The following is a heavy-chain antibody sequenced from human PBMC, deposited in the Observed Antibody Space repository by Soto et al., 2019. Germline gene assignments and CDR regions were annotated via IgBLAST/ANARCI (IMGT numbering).Heavy chain of an antibody. D-gene: IGHD3-16*01. V-gene: IGHV3-23*01. J-gene: IGHJ4*02. CDR3: AKSMASNLVGGITDY. CDR1: GFTFSSYA. CDR2: ISGSGGST. Sequence: TGWSLRLSCAASGFTFSSYAMSWVRQAPGKGLEWVSAISGSGGSTYYADSVKGRFTISRDNSKNTLYLQMNSLRAEDTAVYYCAKSMASNLVGGITDYWGQGTQVTVSS.